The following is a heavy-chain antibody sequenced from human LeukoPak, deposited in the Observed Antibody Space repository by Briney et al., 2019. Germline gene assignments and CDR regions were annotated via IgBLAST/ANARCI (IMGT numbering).Heavy chain of an antibody. CDR3: ARVMNQMAGELLRSYYYYMDV. CDR1: GGSFSGYY. Sequence: SETLSLTCAVYGGSFSGYYWSWIRQPPGKGLEWIGEINHSGSTNYNPSLKSRVTISVDTSKNQFSLKLSSVTAADTAVYYCARVMNQMAGELLRSYYYYMDVWGKGTTVTVSS. V-gene: IGHV4-34*01. CDR2: INHSGST. J-gene: IGHJ6*03. D-gene: IGHD1-26*01.